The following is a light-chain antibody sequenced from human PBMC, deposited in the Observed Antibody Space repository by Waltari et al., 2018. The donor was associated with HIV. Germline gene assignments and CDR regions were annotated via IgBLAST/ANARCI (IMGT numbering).Light chain of an antibody. CDR1: SSDVGGYNY. CDR2: DVN. Sequence: QSALTQPRSVSGSPGQSVTISCTGTSSDVGGYNYVSWYQQHPGKAPKFMIYDVNKRPSGVPDRFSGSKSGNTASLTISGLQAEDEADYYCCSYADNYPVVFGGGTKLTLL. V-gene: IGLV2-11*01. J-gene: IGLJ2*01. CDR3: CSYADNYPVV.